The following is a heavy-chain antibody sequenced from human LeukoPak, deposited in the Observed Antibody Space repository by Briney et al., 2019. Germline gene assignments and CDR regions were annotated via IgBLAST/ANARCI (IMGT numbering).Heavy chain of an antibody. D-gene: IGHD6-19*01. CDR2: IKQDGSEK. J-gene: IGHJ4*02. V-gene: IGHV3-7*03. Sequence: QAGGSLRLSCAASGFTFSSYWMSWVRQAPGKGLEWVANIKQDGSEKYYVDSVKGRFTISRDNAKNSLYLQMNSLRDEDTAVYYCAKDLRSGWYGIFDYWGQGTLVTISS. CDR1: GFTFSSYW. CDR3: AKDLRSGWYGIFDY.